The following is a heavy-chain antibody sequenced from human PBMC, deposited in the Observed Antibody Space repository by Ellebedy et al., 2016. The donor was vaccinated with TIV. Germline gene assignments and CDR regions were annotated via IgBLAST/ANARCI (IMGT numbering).Heavy chain of an antibody. V-gene: IGHV3-23*01. CDR1: GFKFNIYW. CDR3: AKDQVAGDGRWVFDM. J-gene: IGHJ3*02. CDR2: VSGSGGST. Sequence: PGGSLRLSCEASGFKFNIYWMSWVRQAPGKGLEWVSTVSGSGGSTYYADSVKGRFTISRDNSKNTLYLQMNSLRAEDTATYYCAKDQVAGDGRWVFDMWGQGTKVTVSS. D-gene: IGHD5-24*01.